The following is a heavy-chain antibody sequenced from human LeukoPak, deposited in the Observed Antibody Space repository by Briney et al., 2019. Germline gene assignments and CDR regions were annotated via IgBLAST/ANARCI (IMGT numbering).Heavy chain of an antibody. J-gene: IGHJ3*02. CDR3: ARDHLSTLTATSDIVVVPAAMYAFDI. V-gene: IGHV1-8*01. CDR2: MNPNSGNT. Sequence: ASVKVSCKASGYTFTSYDINWVRQATGQGLEWMGWMNPNSGNTGYAQKFQGRVTMTRNTSISTAYMELSSLRSEDTAVYYCARDHLSTLTATSDIVVVPAAMYAFDIWGQGTMVTVSS. CDR1: GYTFTSYD. D-gene: IGHD2-2*01.